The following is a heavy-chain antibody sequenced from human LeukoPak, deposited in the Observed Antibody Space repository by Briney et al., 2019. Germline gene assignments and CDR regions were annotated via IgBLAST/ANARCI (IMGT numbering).Heavy chain of an antibody. CDR3: ARDRGHQVRRWLQLFYFDY. CDR2: IKQDGSEK. V-gene: IGHV3-7*03. J-gene: IGHJ4*02. D-gene: IGHD5-24*01. Sequence: PGGSLRLSCAASGFTFSSYWMSWVRQAPGKGLEWVANIKQDGSEKYYVDSVKGRFTISRDNAKNSLYLQMNSLRAEDTAVYYCARDRGHQVRRWLQLFYFDYWGQGTLVTVSS. CDR1: GFTFSSYW.